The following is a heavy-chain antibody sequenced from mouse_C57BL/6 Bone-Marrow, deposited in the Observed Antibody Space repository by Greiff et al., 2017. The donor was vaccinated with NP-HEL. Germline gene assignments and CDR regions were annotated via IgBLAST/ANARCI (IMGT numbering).Heavy chain of an antibody. V-gene: IGHV5-6*01. Sequence: EVQLVESGGDLVKPGGSLKLSCAASGFTFSSYGMSWVRQTPDKRLEWVATISSGGSYTYYPDSVKGRFTISRDNAKNTLYLQMSSLKSEDTAMYYCASYDYDGAWFAYWGQGTLVTVSA. D-gene: IGHD2-4*01. CDR2: ISSGGSYT. J-gene: IGHJ3*01. CDR3: ASYDYDGAWFAY. CDR1: GFTFSSYG.